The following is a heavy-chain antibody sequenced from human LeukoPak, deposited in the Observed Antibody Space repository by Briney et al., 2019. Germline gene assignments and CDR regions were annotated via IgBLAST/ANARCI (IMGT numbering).Heavy chain of an antibody. Sequence: GGSLRLSCAASGFTFSSFAMSWVRQAPGKGLEWVSGISGSGGDTYYADSVKGRFTISRDDSKNTLYVQMNSLRAEDTAVYYCAKDRSRTVGYPVDSWGQGTLVTVSS. V-gene: IGHV3-23*01. CDR1: GFTFSSFA. CDR3: AKDRSRTVGYPVDS. CDR2: ISGSGGDT. D-gene: IGHD1-26*01. J-gene: IGHJ4*02.